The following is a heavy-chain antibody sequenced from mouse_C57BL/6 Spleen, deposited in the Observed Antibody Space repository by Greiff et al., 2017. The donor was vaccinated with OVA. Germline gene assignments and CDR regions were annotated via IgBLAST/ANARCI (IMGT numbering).Heavy chain of an antibody. J-gene: IGHJ2*02. V-gene: IGHV5-4*01. CDR2: ISDGGSYT. Sequence: EVQGVESGGGLVKPGGSLKLSCAASGFTFSSYAMSWVRQTPEKRLEWVATISDGGSYTYYPDNVKGRFTISRDNAKNNLYLQMSQLKSEDTAKYYGARARNWYAIDYWGQGTSLTVSS. D-gene: IGHD4-1*01. CDR3: ARARNWYAIDY. CDR1: GFTFSSYA.